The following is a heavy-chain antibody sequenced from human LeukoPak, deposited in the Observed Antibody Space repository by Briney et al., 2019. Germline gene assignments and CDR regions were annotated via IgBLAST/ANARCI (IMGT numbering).Heavy chain of an antibody. CDR1: GITVSSCG. J-gene: IGHJ2*01. CDR3: AKGGTMILSGWYFDL. CDR2: ISDDGSHE. V-gene: IGHV3-30*18. D-gene: IGHD3-22*01. Sequence: PGRSLRLSCAASGITVSSCGMHCVRQAPGKGLDWVGIISDDGSHEYYAESVKGRFTISRDNSKNTLYLQMNSLRTEDTAVYYCAKGGTMILSGWYFDLWGRGTLVTVSS.